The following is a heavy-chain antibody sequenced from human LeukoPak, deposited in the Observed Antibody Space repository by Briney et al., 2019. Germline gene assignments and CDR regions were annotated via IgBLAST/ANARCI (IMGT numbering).Heavy chain of an antibody. CDR3: ARGGLGGFSNYFFDN. J-gene: IGHJ4*02. V-gene: IGHV1-8*01. D-gene: IGHD3-10*01. Sequence: ASVTVSCKTSGYTINDYDINWVRQAPGQGLEWVGWMNPKTSKTGFAQKFQGRVTLTKSTSNNTAYMELSSLLFEDTAVYYCARGGLGGFSNYFFDNGGQGPLVTVSS. CDR1: GYTINDYD. CDR2: MNPKTSKT.